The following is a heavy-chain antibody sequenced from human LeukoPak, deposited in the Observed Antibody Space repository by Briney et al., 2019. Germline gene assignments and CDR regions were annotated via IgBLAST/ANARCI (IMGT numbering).Heavy chain of an antibody. CDR1: GGFISSGGYY. CDR2: IYYSGST. Sequence: SETLSLTCTVSGGFISSGGYYWSWIRQPPGKELEWIGYIYYSGSTNYNPSLKSRVTISVDTSKNQFSLKLSSVTAADTAVYYCARGRVYGGADYWGQGTLVTVSS. D-gene: IGHD4-23*01. V-gene: IGHV4-61*08. J-gene: IGHJ4*02. CDR3: ARGRVYGGADY.